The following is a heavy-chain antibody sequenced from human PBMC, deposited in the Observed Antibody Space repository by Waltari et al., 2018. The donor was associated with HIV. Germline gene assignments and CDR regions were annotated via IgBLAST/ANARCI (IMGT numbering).Heavy chain of an antibody. V-gene: IGHV3-9*01. CDR3: AKVGMTAVTSYAIDI. D-gene: IGHD4-17*01. Sequence: EVLLVESGGGLVQPGGSLRLSCAASGFNFAASALPWVRHAPGRGLEWVSSISWNSGTIGYADSVKGRFTISRDNAKNSLSLQMNSLRPGDTALYYCAKVGMTAVTSYAIDIWGQGTMVTVSS. CDR2: ISWNSGTI. J-gene: IGHJ3*02. CDR1: GFNFAASA.